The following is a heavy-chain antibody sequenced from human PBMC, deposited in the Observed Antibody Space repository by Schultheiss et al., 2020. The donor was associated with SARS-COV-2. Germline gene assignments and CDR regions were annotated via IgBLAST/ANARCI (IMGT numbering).Heavy chain of an antibody. D-gene: IGHD3-22*01. J-gene: IGHJ4*02. Sequence: GGSLRLSCAASGFTFSDYYMSWIRQAPGKGLEWVSAISGSGGSTYYADSVKGRFTISRDNSKNTLYLQMNSLRAEDTAVYYCARDDETAIVVGIGSFDYWGQGTLVTVSS. CDR3: ARDDETAIVVGIGSFDY. CDR2: ISGSGGST. CDR1: GFTFSDYY. V-gene: IGHV3-23*01.